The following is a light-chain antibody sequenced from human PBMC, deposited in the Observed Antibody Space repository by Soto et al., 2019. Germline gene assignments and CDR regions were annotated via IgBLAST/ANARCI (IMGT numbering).Light chain of an antibody. CDR2: DNN. Sequence: QSVLTQPPSVSAAPGQKVTISCSGSSSNIGNNYVSWYQQLPGTAPKLLIYDNNKRPSGIPDRFSGSKSGTSATLGITGLQTGDEADYYCGTWDDSLFSFVFGPGTKVTVL. CDR3: GTWDDSLFSFV. CDR1: SSNIGNNY. V-gene: IGLV1-51*01. J-gene: IGLJ1*01.